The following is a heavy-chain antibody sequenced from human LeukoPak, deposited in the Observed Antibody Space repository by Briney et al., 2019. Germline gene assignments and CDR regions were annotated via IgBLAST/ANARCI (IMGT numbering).Heavy chain of an antibody. CDR3: ARGLLVRGEEYFDY. J-gene: IGHJ4*02. V-gene: IGHV3-30*02. Sequence: GGSLRLSCAASGFTFSSSGMHWVRQAPGKGLAWVAFIGHEGSNKYYADSVKGRFTISRDNSKNTLYLQMNSLRAEDTAVYYCARGLLVRGEEYFDYWGQGTLVTVSS. D-gene: IGHD3-10*01. CDR2: IGHEGSNK. CDR1: GFTFSSSG.